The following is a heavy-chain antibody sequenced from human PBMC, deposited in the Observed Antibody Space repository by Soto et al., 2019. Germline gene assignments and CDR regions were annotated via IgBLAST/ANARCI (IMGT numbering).Heavy chain of an antibody. J-gene: IGHJ4*02. Sequence: EVELLESGGGLVQPGGSLRLSCVASRFTFTSYAMSWVRQAPGKGLEWVAAISASGGATIHAESVKGRLTISRDNSKNTLYLQMNSLRAYDTAVYDCANDVEGGSLVRGAFDYWGQGTQVTVSS. CDR3: ANDVEGGSLVRGAFDY. D-gene: IGHD1-26*01. CDR1: RFTFTSYA. CDR2: ISASGGAT. V-gene: IGHV3-23*01.